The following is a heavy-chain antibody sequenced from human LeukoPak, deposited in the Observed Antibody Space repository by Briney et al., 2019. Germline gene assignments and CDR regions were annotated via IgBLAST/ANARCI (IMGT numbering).Heavy chain of an antibody. D-gene: IGHD6-19*01. CDR1: GGSISSGGYY. Sequence: PSQTLPLTCTVSGGSISSGGYYWSWIRQHPGKGLEWIGYIYYSGSTYYNPSLKSRVTISVDTSKNQFSLKLSSVTAADTAVYYRAGGGPWPFLLRIGGWSGQFFYLRGQGTLVTVSS. V-gene: IGHV4-31*03. J-gene: IGHJ4*02. CDR3: AGGGPWPFLLRIGGWSGQFFYL. CDR2: IYYSGST.